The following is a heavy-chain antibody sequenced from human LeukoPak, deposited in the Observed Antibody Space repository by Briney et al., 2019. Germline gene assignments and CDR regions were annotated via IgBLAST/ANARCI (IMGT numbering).Heavy chain of an antibody. V-gene: IGHV4-4*07. CDR3: ARDVYSSSWYGTFDY. J-gene: IGHJ4*02. D-gene: IGHD6-13*01. CDR2: IYTSGST. CDR1: GGSISRYY. Sequence: SETLSLTCTVSGGSISRYYRSWLRQPAGKGREWIGHIYTSGSTNYNPSHKSRVTMSVDTSTNQFSLKLSSVTAADTAIYYCARDVYSSSWYGTFDYWGQGTLVTVSS.